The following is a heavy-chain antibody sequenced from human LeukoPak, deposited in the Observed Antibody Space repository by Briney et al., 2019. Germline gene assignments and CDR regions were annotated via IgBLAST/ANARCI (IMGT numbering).Heavy chain of an antibody. Sequence: AASVKVSCKASGYTITTYGISWVRQAPGQGLEWMAWISGNTGNTNPAQKFQGRLTMTTDTSTNTAYMELSSLRPDDTAVYFCARDLRATPDQYFDLWGRGTLVTVSS. CDR1: GYTITTYG. CDR2: ISGNTGNT. CDR3: ARDLRATPDQYFDL. V-gene: IGHV1-18*01. J-gene: IGHJ2*01. D-gene: IGHD4-23*01.